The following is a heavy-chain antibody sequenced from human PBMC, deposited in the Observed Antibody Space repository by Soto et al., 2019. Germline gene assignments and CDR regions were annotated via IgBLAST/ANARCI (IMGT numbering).Heavy chain of an antibody. CDR1: GYTFTHYG. CDR2: ISAYNGNT. Sequence: QVQLVQSGAEVKKPGAPVKVSCKPSGYTFTHYGISWVRQAPGHGLEWMGWISAYNGNTNYAQQLQGRVTMTTDTATSTAYMDLRSLRSDDTAVYWCARDGALEENYYYYGRDVWGQRTTVTVSS. V-gene: IGHV1-18*01. D-gene: IGHD1-1*01. J-gene: IGHJ6*02. CDR3: ARDGALEENYYYYGRDV.